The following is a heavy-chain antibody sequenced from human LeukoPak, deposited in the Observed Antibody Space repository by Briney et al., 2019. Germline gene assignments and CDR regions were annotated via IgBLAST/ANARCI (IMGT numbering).Heavy chain of an antibody. CDR2: VYDSGSS. Sequence: SETLSLTCTVSGGSISSYYWSWIRQPPGKGLEWIGYVYDSGSSNYNPSLKSRVTISIDTSRNQFSLKMTSVTASDTAVYYCARHGGSYSFDYWGQGTLVTVSS. V-gene: IGHV4-59*08. J-gene: IGHJ4*02. CDR1: GGSISSYY. CDR3: ARHGGSYSFDY. D-gene: IGHD1-26*01.